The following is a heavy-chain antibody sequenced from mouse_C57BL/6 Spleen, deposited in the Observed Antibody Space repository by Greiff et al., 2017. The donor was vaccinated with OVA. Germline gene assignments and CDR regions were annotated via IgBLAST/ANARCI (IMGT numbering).Heavy chain of an antibody. D-gene: IGHD1-1*01. CDR3: ARPGGSSSHWYFDV. CDR2: IHPNSGST. CDR1: GYTFTSYW. J-gene: IGHJ1*03. V-gene: IGHV1-64*01. Sequence: QVQLQQPGAELVKPGASVKLSCKASGYTFTSYWMHWVKQRPGQGLEWIGMIHPNSGSTNYNEKFKSKATLTVDKSSSTAYMQLSSLTSEDAAVYYCARPGGSSSHWYFDVWGTGTTVTVSS.